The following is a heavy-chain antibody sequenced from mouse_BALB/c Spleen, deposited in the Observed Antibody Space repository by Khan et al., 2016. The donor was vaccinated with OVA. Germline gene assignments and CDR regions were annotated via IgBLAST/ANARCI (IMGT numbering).Heavy chain of an antibody. CDR1: GSSSTSYG. CDR3: AIIFYGYVWFTY. Sequence: QVQLKESGPGLVAPSQSLSITCTVSGSSSTSYGVSWARQTPGKGLEWLGVIWSDGNTNYHSTLKSRLTFTKDSSTSQVLLKLNSLQTDDSTTYFCAIIFYGYVWFTYWGQGTLVTVSS. D-gene: IGHD2-2*01. J-gene: IGHJ3*01. CDR2: IWSDGNT. V-gene: IGHV2-3*01.